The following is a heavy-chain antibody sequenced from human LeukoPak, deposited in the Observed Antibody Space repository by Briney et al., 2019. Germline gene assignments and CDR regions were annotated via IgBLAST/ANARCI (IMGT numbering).Heavy chain of an antibody. CDR1: GFTFSSYG. CDR2: ISYDGSNK. V-gene: IGHV3-30*03. D-gene: IGHD3-16*01. Sequence: GGSLRLSCAASGFTFSSYGMHWVRQAPGKGLEWVAVISYDGSNKYYADSVKGRFTISRDNSKNTLYLQMNSLRAEDTAVYYCARELMIDAFDIWGQGTMVTVSS. CDR3: ARELMIDAFDI. J-gene: IGHJ3*02.